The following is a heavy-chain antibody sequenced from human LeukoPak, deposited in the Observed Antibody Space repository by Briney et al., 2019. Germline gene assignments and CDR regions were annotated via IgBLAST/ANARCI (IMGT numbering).Heavy chain of an antibody. Sequence: LRLSCAASGFTFSDYYMSWIRQAPGKGLEWIGYIYYSGSTNYKPSLKSRVTISVDTSKNQFSLKLSSVTAADTAVYYCARLINNKFDYWGQGTLVTVSS. J-gene: IGHJ4*02. CDR1: GFTFSDYY. V-gene: IGHV4-59*01. CDR3: ARLINNKFDY. CDR2: IYYSGST. D-gene: IGHD1/OR15-1a*01.